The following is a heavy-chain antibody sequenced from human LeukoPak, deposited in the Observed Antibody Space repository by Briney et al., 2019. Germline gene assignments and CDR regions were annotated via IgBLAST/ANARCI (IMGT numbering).Heavy chain of an antibody. J-gene: IGHJ4*02. CDR2: ISSSSSSI. Sequence: GGSLRLSCVASGFTLSGYSMNWVRQAPGKGLEWVPYISSSSSSIYSADSVKGRLTISADNAKNSLYLQMNSLRDEDTAVYYCARDQYSSFDYWGRGTLVTVSS. CDR1: GFTLSGYS. D-gene: IGHD2-15*01. CDR3: ARDQYSSFDY. V-gene: IGHV3-48*02.